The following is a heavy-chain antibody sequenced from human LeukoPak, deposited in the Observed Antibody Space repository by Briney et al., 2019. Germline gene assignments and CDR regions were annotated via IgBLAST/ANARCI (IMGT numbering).Heavy chain of an antibody. J-gene: IGHJ4*02. V-gene: IGHV3-23*01. CDR3: AKGSSNWRNYYYFDY. Sequence: GGSLRLSCVASGFTFSNYAVSWVRQAPGKGLAWVSAISDSGGSTQYADSVKGRFTISRDNSKNTLYLEMNILRAEDTAIYYCAKGSSNWRNYYYFDYWGQGTLVTVSS. D-gene: IGHD6-13*01. CDR2: ISDSGGST. CDR1: GFTFSNYA.